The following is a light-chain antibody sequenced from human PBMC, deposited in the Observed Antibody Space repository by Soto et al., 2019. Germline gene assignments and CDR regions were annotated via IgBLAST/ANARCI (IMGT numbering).Light chain of an antibody. CDR3: QQFDGSPET. J-gene: IGKJ2*01. CDR1: QSVSSSY. V-gene: IGKV3-20*01. Sequence: EIVLTQSPGTLSLSPGERATLSCRASQSVSSSYLAWYQQQPDQAPRLLIYGATTRAPGIPDRVSGSGSGTDVTLTINRLEPEDFAVYYCQQFDGSPETFGQGTKVDIK. CDR2: GAT.